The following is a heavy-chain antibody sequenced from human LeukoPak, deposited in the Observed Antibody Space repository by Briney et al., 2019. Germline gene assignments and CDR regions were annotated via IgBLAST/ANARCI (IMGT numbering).Heavy chain of an antibody. CDR3: ARDSITIFGIDV. V-gene: IGHV4-34*01. D-gene: IGHD3-3*01. J-gene: IGHJ6*04. CDR2: INHSGST. Sequence: SETLSLTCAVYGGSFSGYYWSWIRQPPGKGLEWIGEINHSGSTNYNPSLKSRVTLSVDTSKNQFSLKLSSVTAADTAVYYCARDSITIFGIDVWGKGTTVTVSS. CDR1: GGSFSGYY.